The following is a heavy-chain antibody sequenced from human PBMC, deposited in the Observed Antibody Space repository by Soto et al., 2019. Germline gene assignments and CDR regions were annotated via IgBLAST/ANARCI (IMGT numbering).Heavy chain of an antibody. J-gene: IGHJ1*01. D-gene: IGHD4-4*01. CDR2: IYTGGTT. Sequence: PGGSLRLSCAASGFTVSSNYMSWVRQAPGKGLEWVSVIYTGGTTSYADSVKGRFTISRDNSKNTVYLQMDSLRAEDTAVYYCARDLGRDSKQHWGQGTLVTVSS. CDR3: ARDLGRDSKQH. V-gene: IGHV3-53*01. CDR1: GFTVSSNY.